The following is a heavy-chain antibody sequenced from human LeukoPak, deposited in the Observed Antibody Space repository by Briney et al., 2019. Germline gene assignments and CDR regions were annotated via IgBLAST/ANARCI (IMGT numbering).Heavy chain of an antibody. Sequence: PGGSLRLSCAASGFTFSSYSMNWVRQAPGKGLEWVSSINSGSSKIYYADSVKGRFTISRDNAKKSLYLQMNSLRAEDTAVYYCARAVYYDYVWGSYRYNVVPNFDYWGQGTLVTVSS. CDR2: INSGSSKI. V-gene: IGHV3-21*01. D-gene: IGHD3-16*02. CDR3: ARAVYYDYVWGSYRYNVVPNFDY. J-gene: IGHJ4*02. CDR1: GFTFSSYS.